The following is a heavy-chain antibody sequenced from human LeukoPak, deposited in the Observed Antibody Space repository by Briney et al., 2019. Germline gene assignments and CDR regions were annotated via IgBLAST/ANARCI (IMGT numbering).Heavy chain of an antibody. Sequence: ASVKVSCKASGGTFTSYAMHWVRQAPGQRLEWRGWINAGNGNTKYSQKFQGRVTITRDTSASTAYMELSSLRSEDTAVYYCARLPMVRGGIGDYWGQGTLVTVSS. D-gene: IGHD3-10*01. CDR3: ARLPMVRGGIGDY. CDR2: INAGNGNT. CDR1: GGTFTSYA. J-gene: IGHJ4*02. V-gene: IGHV1-3*01.